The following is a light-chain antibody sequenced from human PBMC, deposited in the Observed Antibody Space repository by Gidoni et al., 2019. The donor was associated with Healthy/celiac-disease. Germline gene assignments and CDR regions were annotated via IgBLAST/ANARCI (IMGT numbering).Light chain of an antibody. Sequence: DIQMTQSPSSLSASVGDRVTITCRASQSISSYLNWYQQKPGKAPKLLIYAASSLQSGVPSRLGGSGSGTDFTLTISSLQPEDFATYYCQQSYSTPPTFGGXTKVEIK. CDR1: QSISSY. CDR3: QQSYSTPPT. V-gene: IGKV1-39*01. CDR2: AAS. J-gene: IGKJ4*01.